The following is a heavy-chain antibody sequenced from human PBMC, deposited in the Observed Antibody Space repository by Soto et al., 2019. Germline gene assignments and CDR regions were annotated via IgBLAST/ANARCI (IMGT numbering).Heavy chain of an antibody. J-gene: IGHJ4*02. Sequence: QVQLQESGPGLVKPSQILSLTCTVSGGSISNPDYYWSWSRQPPGKGLEWIGSIFYNGETSYNPSLKSRLSMSVDTSKNQFSLSLSSVTASDTAVYFCAREGRLQSLDYWGQGTLVTVSS. CDR2: IFYNGET. D-gene: IGHD4-4*01. CDR1: GGSISNPDYY. V-gene: IGHV4-30-4*01. CDR3: AREGRLQSLDY.